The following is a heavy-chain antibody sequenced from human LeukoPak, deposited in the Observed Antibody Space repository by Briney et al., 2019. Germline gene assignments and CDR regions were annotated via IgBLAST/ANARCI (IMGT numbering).Heavy chain of an antibody. Sequence: ASVKVSCKASGYTFTGYYMHWVRQAPGQGLEWMGWINPNSGGTNYAQKFQGRVTMTRDTSISTAYMELSRLRSDDTAVYYCARDPGYSGYPNYWGQGTLVTVSS. CDR1: GYTFTGYY. CDR2: INPNSGGT. V-gene: IGHV1-2*02. CDR3: ARDPGYSGYPNY. D-gene: IGHD5-12*01. J-gene: IGHJ4*02.